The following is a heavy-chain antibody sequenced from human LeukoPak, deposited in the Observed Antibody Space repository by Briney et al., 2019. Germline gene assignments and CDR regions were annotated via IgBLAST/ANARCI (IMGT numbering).Heavy chain of an antibody. CDR3: ARSYCSSTSCHNYFDY. J-gene: IGHJ4*02. V-gene: IGHV1-2*02. D-gene: IGHD2-2*02. CDR2: INPNSGGT. Sequence: GASVKVSCKASGYTFTGYYMHWVRQAPGQGLEWMGWINPNSGGTNYAQEFQGRVTMTRDTSISTAYMELSRLRSDDTAVYYCARSYCSSTSCHNYFDYWGQGTLVTVSS. CDR1: GYTFTGYY.